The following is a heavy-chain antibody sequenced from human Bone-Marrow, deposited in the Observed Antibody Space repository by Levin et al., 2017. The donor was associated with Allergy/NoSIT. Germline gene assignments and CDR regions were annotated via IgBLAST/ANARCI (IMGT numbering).Heavy chain of an antibody. CDR3: ARGRPYYFDY. Sequence: LSLTCAASGFILSSHSMNWVRQAPGKGLEWISYISSSSSTIYYADSVKGRFTISRDNAKNSLYLQMNSLRAEDTAVYYCARGRPYYFDYWGQGTLVTVSS. J-gene: IGHJ4*02. CDR2: ISSSSSTI. CDR1: GFILSSHS. V-gene: IGHV3-48*01.